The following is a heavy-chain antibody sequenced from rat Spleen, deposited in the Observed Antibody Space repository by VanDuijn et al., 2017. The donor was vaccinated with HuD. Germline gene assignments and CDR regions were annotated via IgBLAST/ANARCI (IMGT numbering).Heavy chain of an antibody. CDR1: GFTFSDYN. D-gene: IGHD1-5*01. CDR2: IIYDGSRT. J-gene: IGHJ2*01. Sequence: EVQLVESGGGLVQPGRSLKLSCAASGFTFSDYNMAWVRQAPKKGLEWVATIIYDGSRTYYRDSVKGRFTISRDNAKSTLYLQMDSLRSEDTATYYCATHYIGTTSFDYWGQGVMVTVSS. V-gene: IGHV5S10*01. CDR3: ATHYIGTTSFDY.